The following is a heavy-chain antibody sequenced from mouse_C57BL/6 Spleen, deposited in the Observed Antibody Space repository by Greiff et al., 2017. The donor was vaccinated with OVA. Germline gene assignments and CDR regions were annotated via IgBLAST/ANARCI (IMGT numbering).Heavy chain of an antibody. CDR1: GYTFTDYY. J-gene: IGHJ1*03. CDR3: ARDYYGSSYVRYFDV. Sequence: VQLKESGPVLVKPGASVKMSCKASGYTFTDYYMNWVKQSHGKSLEWIGVINPYNGGTSYNQKFKGKATLTVDKSSSTAYMELNSLTSEDSAVYYCARDYYGSSYVRYFDVWGTGTTVTVSS. CDR2: INPYNGGT. V-gene: IGHV1-19*01. D-gene: IGHD1-1*01.